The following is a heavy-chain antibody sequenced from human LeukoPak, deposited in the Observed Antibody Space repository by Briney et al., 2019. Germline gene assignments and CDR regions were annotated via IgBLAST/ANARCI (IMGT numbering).Heavy chain of an antibody. CDR1: GYTFTSYD. CDR3: ASQPSSGRDDY. V-gene: IGHV1-8*01. J-gene: IGHJ4*02. CDR2: MNPNSGNT. D-gene: IGHD3-10*01. Sequence: GASVKVSCKASGYTFTSYDINWVRQATGQGLEWMGWMNPNSGNTGYAQKFQGRVTMTRDTSISTAYMELSRLRSDDTAVYYCASQPSSGRDDYWGQGTLVTVSS.